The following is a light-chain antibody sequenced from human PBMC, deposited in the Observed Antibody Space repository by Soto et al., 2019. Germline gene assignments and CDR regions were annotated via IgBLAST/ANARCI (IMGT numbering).Light chain of an antibody. Sequence: EIVLTQSPATLSLSPGERATLSCRASQTVGSFLAWYQHKPGQAPRLLIYNTSKRANGIPVRFSGSGSGTDFTLTISSLEPEDFAVYYCQQRYNWPPLTFGGGTKVEMK. CDR3: QQRYNWPPLT. V-gene: IGKV3-11*01. J-gene: IGKJ4*01. CDR1: QTVGSF. CDR2: NTS.